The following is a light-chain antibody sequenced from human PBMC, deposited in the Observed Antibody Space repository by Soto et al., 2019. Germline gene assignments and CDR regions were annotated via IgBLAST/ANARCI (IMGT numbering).Light chain of an antibody. CDR3: QQSYSTPRT. CDR2: ATS. V-gene: IGKV1-39*01. CDR1: QSISNY. Sequence: DIQMTQSPSSLSASVGDRVTISCRASQSISNYLNWYQQKPGKAPKLLIYATSSLQSGVPSRFSGSGSGTDFSLIISSPQPEDFATYYCQQSYSTPRTFGQGTKVEIK. J-gene: IGKJ1*01.